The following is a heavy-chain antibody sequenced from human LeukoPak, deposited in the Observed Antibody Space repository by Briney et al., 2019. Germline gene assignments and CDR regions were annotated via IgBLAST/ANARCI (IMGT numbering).Heavy chain of an antibody. Sequence: PSGTLSLTCAVSGGSISSSNWWSWVRQPPGKGLEWIGEIYHSGSTNYNPSLKSRVTISVDTSKNQFSLKLSSVTAADTAVYYCARGYYYDSSGYPWFDPWGQGTLVTVSS. D-gene: IGHD3-22*01. V-gene: IGHV4-4*02. CDR1: GGSISSSNW. CDR3: ARGYYYDSSGYPWFDP. J-gene: IGHJ5*02. CDR2: IYHSGST.